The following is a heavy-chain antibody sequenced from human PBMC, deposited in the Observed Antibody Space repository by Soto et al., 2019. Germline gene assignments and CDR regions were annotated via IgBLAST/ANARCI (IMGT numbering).Heavy chain of an antibody. Sequence: GGSLRLSCAASGFTFSSYAMSWVRQAPGKGLEWVSAISGSGGSTYYADSVKGRFTISRDNSKNMLYLQMNSLRAEDTAVYYCAKDRQPLYCSSTSCYAGDWFDPWGQGTLVTVSS. D-gene: IGHD2-2*01. V-gene: IGHV3-23*01. CDR3: AKDRQPLYCSSTSCYAGDWFDP. CDR2: ISGSGGST. CDR1: GFTFSSYA. J-gene: IGHJ5*02.